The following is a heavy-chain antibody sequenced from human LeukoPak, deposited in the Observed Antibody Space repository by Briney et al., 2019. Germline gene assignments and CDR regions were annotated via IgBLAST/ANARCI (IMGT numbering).Heavy chain of an antibody. CDR1: GFTLRSYD. CDR3: AKEYSGYDFDY. D-gene: IGHD5-12*01. Sequence: GSLRLSCAASGFTLRSYDMSWVRQAPGKGLEWVAATSGSGVNSYYADSVRGRFTISRDNSQNTLYLQMDSLRAEDTALYYCAKEYSGYDFDYWGQGTLVIVSS. J-gene: IGHJ4*02. V-gene: IGHV3-23*01. CDR2: TSGSGVNS.